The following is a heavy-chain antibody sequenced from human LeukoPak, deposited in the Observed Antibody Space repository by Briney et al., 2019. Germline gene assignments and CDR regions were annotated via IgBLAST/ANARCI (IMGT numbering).Heavy chain of an antibody. CDR3: ARAGSSSWPYYFDY. CDR2: MNPNSGDT. Sequence: ASVKVSCKASGYTLTSYDINWVRQATGQGLEWIGWMNPNSGDTFYSQKFQGRVTMTRNTSKATAYMELNSLRSDDTAVYYCARAGSSSWPYYFDYWGQGTLVTVSS. V-gene: IGHV1-8*01. D-gene: IGHD6-13*01. CDR1: GYTLTSYD. J-gene: IGHJ4*02.